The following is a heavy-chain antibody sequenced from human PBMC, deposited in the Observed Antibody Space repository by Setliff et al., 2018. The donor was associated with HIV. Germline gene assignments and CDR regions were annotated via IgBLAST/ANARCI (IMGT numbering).Heavy chain of an antibody. CDR2: INPNNDDT. J-gene: IGHJ4*02. V-gene: IGHV1-2*02. CDR1: GYIFTSFG. CDR3: ARDRLPKWGSHYTY. D-gene: IGHD3-3*01. Sequence: GASVKVSCKASGYIFTSFGISWVRQATGQGLEWMGWINPNNDDTKSAQKFQGRVTMTRDTSISTAYMELSSLRSDDTAVYYCARDRLPKWGSHYTYWGQGTMVTVSS.